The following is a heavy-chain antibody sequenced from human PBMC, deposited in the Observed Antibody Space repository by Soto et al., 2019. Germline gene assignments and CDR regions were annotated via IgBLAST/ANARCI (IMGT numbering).Heavy chain of an antibody. J-gene: IGHJ6*02. Sequence: QVQLVQSGDEVKKPGASVKVSCKASGYTFTTYGISWVRQAPGQGLEWMGWISAYNGDTKYAQNVQDRVSMTTDTPTSTAYMELRSLRSDDTAVYYCAREGSWPHYYYGMDVWGQGTTVTVSS. CDR1: GYTFTTYG. D-gene: IGHD6-13*01. CDR2: ISAYNGDT. CDR3: AREGSWPHYYYGMDV. V-gene: IGHV1-18*01.